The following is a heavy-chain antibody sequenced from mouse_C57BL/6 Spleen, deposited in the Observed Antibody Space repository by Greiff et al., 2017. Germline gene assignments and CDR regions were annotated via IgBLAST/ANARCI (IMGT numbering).Heavy chain of an antibody. CDR2: ISDGGSYT. Sequence: DVMLVESGGGLVKPGGSLKLSCAASGFTFSSYAMSWVRQTPEKRLEWVATISDGGSYTYYPDNVKGRFTISRDNAKNNLYLQMSHLKSEDTAMYYCARSLIWYFDVWGTGTTVTVSS. CDR1: GFTFSSYA. V-gene: IGHV5-4*03. CDR3: ARSLIWYFDV. J-gene: IGHJ1*03.